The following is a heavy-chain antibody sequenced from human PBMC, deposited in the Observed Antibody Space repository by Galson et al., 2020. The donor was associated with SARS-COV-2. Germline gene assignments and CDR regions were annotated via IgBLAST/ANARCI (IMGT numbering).Heavy chain of an antibody. D-gene: IGHD3-22*01. V-gene: IGHV4-39*01. Sequence: ETSETLSLTCTVSGGSISSSSYYWGWIRQPPGKGLEWIGSIYYSGSTYYNPSLKSRVTISVDTSKNPFSLELSSVTAAGTAVYYCARHMTTMIAFDIWGQGTMVTVSS. CDR1: GGSISSSSYY. CDR3: ARHMTTMIAFDI. CDR2: IYYSGST. J-gene: IGHJ3*02.